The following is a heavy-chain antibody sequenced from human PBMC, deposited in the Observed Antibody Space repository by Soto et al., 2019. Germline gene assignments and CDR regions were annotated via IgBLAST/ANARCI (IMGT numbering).Heavy chain of an antibody. V-gene: IGHV1-69*06. CDR2: IIPHFGPA. CDR1: GDSFNNDG. D-gene: IGHD3-10*01. J-gene: IGHJ6*02. Sequence: QVQLVQPGAEVKKPGSSVKVSCKASGDSFNNDGVNWVRQAPGQGLEWVGGIIPHFGPAKYPQKFQGRATITADTPTNTVFMELLRLTSDDTAIYYCARGAMLDLHNYFALAVWGQGTSGTVSS. CDR3: ARGAMLDLHNYFALAV.